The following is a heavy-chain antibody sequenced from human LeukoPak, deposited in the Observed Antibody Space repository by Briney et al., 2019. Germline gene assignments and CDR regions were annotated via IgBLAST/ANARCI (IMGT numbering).Heavy chain of an antibody. V-gene: IGHV1-2*02. CDR3: ARDYYDFWSGYYMGSFDY. D-gene: IGHD3-3*01. CDR2: INPNSDGT. CDR1: GYTFTDYY. Sequence: ASVKVSCKASGYTFTDYYVHWVRQAPGQGLEWMGWINPNSDGTYYAQKFQGRVTMTRDTSISTAYMELSRLRSDDTAVYYCARDYYDFWSGYYMGSFDYWGQGTLVTVSS. J-gene: IGHJ4*02.